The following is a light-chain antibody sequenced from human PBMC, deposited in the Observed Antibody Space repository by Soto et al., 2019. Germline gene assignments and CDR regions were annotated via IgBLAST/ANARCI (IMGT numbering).Light chain of an antibody. Sequence: EIVLTQSPGTLSLSPGERATLSCRASQSVGRNYLACYQQKPGQAPRLLIDDASSRATAIPDRFRGSESGTDFTPTFSRLAPDYFAQYYGQQYDSSPPNFGGGTRLEIK. CDR1: QSVGRNY. J-gene: IGKJ4*01. CDR3: QQYDSSPPN. V-gene: IGKV3-20*01. CDR2: DAS.